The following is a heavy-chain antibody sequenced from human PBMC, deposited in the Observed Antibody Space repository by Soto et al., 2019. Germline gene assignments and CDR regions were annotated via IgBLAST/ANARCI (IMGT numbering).Heavy chain of an antibody. J-gene: IGHJ4*02. CDR3: VRSGNSAWYIFDY. CDR2: IYPGDSDT. CDR1: EYSFTSYW. Sequence: GESLKISCQASEYSFTSYWIGWVRQMPGKGLEWMGIIYPGDSDTRYSPSFQGQVTMSADKSSRTAFLRWNSLKASDTAMYYCVRSGNSAWYIFDYWGQGILVTVSS. D-gene: IGHD6-19*01. V-gene: IGHV5-51*01.